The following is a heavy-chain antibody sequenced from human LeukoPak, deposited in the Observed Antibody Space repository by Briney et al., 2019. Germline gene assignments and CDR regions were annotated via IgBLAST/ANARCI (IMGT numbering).Heavy chain of an antibody. CDR3: ASGSYYYDSSGYNPYAFDI. CDR2: ISYDGSNK. D-gene: IGHD3-22*01. CDR1: GFTFSSYA. V-gene: IGHV3-30*04. J-gene: IGHJ3*02. Sequence: GGSLRLSCAASGFTFSSYAMHWVRQAPGKGLEWVAVISYDGSNKYYADSVKGRFTISRDNSKNTLYLQMNSLRAEDTAVYYCASGSYYYDSSGYNPYAFDIWGQGTMVTVSS.